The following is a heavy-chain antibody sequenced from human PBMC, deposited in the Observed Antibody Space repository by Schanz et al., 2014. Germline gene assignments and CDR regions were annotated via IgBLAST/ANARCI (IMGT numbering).Heavy chain of an antibody. D-gene: IGHD5-12*01. CDR3: ARDLTFAVGYENIPHFDY. CDR1: GGSISSFY. Sequence: QVQLQESGPGLVKSSETLSLTCTVSGGSISSFYWGWIRQPAGKGLEWIGRIYTSGSTNYNPSLKSRVTRSKDTSKTQFSLKLSSVTAADTAVYYCARDLTFAVGYENIPHFDYWGQGTLVTVSS. J-gene: IGHJ4*02. CDR2: IYTSGST. V-gene: IGHV4-4*07.